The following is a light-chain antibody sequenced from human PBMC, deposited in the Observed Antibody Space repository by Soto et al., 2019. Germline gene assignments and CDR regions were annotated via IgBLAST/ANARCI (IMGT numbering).Light chain of an antibody. V-gene: IGKV3-20*01. J-gene: IGKJ3*01. Sequence: EIVLTQSPGTLSLSPGERATLSCRASQSVHNNYLAWYQQKPGQAPRLLIYGASSRATGIPDRFSGSGSGTDFTLTISRLEPDDFAVYYCLQYGSALTFGPGAKVDI. CDR2: GAS. CDR3: LQYGSALT. CDR1: QSVHNNY.